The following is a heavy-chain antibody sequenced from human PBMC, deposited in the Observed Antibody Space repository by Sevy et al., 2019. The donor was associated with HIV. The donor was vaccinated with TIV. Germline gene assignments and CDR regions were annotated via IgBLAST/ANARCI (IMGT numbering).Heavy chain of an antibody. CDR3: ARSPIYGDYVPYYFDY. CDR2: ISSSTSTL. CDR1: GFTFRSYS. J-gene: IGHJ4*02. V-gene: IGHV3-48*01. Sequence: GGSLRLSCAASGFTFRSYSMNWVRQAPGKGLEWVSYISSSTSTLYYADSVKGRFTNSRDNAKNSLYLQMNSLRAEDTAVYYCARSPIYGDYVPYYFDYWGQGTLVTVSS. D-gene: IGHD4-17*01.